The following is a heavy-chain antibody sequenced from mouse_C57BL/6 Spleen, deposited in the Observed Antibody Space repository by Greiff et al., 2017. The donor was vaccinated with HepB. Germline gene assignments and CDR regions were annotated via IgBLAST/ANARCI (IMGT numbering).Heavy chain of an antibody. CDR1: GYTFTSYW. CDR2: IDPSDSYT. V-gene: IGHV1-50*01. D-gene: IGHD1-1*01. CDR3: ARWGGGSSPWFAY. J-gene: IGHJ3*01. Sequence: VQLQQPGAELVKPGASVKLSCKASGYTFTSYWMQWVKQRPGQGLEWIGEIDPSDSYTNYNQKFKGKATLTVDTSSSTAYMQLSSLTSEDSAVYYCARWGGGSSPWFAYWGQGTLVTVSA.